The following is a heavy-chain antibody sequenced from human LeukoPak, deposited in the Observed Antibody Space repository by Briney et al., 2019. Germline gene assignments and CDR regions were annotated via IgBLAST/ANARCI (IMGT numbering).Heavy chain of an antibody. CDR1: GFPFSDYA. CDR2: ISGGGDSA. D-gene: IGHD2-2*01. Sequence: GGSLRLSCAASGFPFSDYAMTWVRQTPEKGLEWVSVISGGGDSADYADSMKGRFTISRDNSKNTLYLQMYSLRAEDTALYYCAKLGCTGTICYANYWGQGPLVTVSS. V-gene: IGHV3-23*01. CDR3: AKLGCTGTICYANY. J-gene: IGHJ4*02.